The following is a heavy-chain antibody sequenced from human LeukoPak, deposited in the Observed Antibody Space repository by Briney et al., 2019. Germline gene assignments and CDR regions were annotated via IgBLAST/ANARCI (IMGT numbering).Heavy chain of an antibody. CDR3: ARGLAFGEPRFDT. CDR2: INFGGSI. Sequence: PSETLSLTCAVYGGSFRGYYWSWIRQPPGKGLEWIGEINFGGSINYTPSLKSRVTTSADTSKNLFSLKLSSMTAADTAVYFCARGLAFGEPRFDTWGQGTQVTVSS. J-gene: IGHJ5*02. V-gene: IGHV4-34*01. CDR1: GGSFRGYY. D-gene: IGHD3-10*01.